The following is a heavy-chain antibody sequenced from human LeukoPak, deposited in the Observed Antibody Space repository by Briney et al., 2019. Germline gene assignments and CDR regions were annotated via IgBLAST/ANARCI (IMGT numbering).Heavy chain of an antibody. CDR2: IYYSGST. CDR1: GGSISSSSYY. Sequence: SETLSLTCTVSGGSISSSSYYWGWIRQPPWKGLEWVASIYYSGSTYYNPSLKSRVTISVDTSKNQFSLKLSSVTAADTAVYYCARHLYYYDSTGYSPYYFDYWGQGTLVTVSS. V-gene: IGHV4-39*01. D-gene: IGHD3-22*01. J-gene: IGHJ4*02. CDR3: ARHLYYYDSTGYSPYYFDY.